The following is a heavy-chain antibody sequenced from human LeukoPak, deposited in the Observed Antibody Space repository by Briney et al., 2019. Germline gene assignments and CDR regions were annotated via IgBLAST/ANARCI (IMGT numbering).Heavy chain of an antibody. CDR3: ARDPGYCSGGSCYPRWFDP. V-gene: IGHV1-69*06. D-gene: IGHD2-15*01. J-gene: IGHJ5*02. CDR1: GGTFSSYA. CDR2: IIPIFGTA. Sequence: SVKVSCKASGGTFSSYAISWVRQAHGQGLEWMGGIIPIFGTANYAQKFQGRVTITADKSTSTAYMELSSLRSEDTAVYYCARDPGYCSGGSCYPRWFDPWGQGTLVTVSS.